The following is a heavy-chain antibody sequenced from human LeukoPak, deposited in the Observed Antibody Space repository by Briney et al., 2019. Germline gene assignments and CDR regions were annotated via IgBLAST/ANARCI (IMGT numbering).Heavy chain of an antibody. D-gene: IGHD2-15*01. CDR2: IIPIFGTA. CDR3: ASGQDLSRDXYYXMXX. CDR1: GGTFSSYA. J-gene: IGHJ6*03. Sequence: ASVKVSCKASGGTFSSYAISWVRQAPGQGLEWMGRIIPIFGTANYAQKFQGRVTITTDESTSTAYMELISLRSEDTAVYYCASGQDLSRDXYYXMXXWG. V-gene: IGHV1-69*05.